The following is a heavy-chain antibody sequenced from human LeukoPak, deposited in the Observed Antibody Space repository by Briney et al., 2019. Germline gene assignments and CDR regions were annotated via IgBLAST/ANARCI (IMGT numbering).Heavy chain of an antibody. CDR1: GYSISSGYY. V-gene: IGHV4-38-2*01. Sequence: PSETLSLTCAVSGYSISSGYYWGWVRQPPGKGLEWIGSIYHSGSTHYNPSLKSRVTISVDTSKNQFSLKLSSVTAADTAVYYCARLGGYCSSTSCYRNYYYYMDVWGKGTTVTVSS. J-gene: IGHJ6*03. CDR3: ARLGGYCSSTSCYRNYYYYMDV. D-gene: IGHD2-2*02. CDR2: IYHSGST.